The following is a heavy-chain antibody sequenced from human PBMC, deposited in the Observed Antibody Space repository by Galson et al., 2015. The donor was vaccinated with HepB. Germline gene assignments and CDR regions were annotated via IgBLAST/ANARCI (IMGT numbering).Heavy chain of an antibody. Sequence: CAISGDSVSSNSAAWNWIRQSPSRGLEWLGRTYYRSKWYNDYAVSVKSRITINPDTSKNQFSLQLNSVTPEDTAVYYCAKGYYGSGGYYYEGDYYYYYYMDVWGKGTTVTVSS. CDR1: GDSVSSNSAA. J-gene: IGHJ6*03. CDR2: TYYRSKWYN. D-gene: IGHD3-22*01. CDR3: AKGYYGSGGYYYEGDYYYYYYMDV. V-gene: IGHV6-1*01.